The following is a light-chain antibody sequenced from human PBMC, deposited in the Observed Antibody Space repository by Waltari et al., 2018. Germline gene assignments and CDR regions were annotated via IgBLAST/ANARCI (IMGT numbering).Light chain of an antibody. J-gene: IGLJ1*01. V-gene: IGLV3-21*01. CDR2: YDS. Sequence: SFVLTQPPPVSVPPGETATITCGGNNIGTKSVHLYRHNPGQAPVFVISYDSDRPSGSPGRFAGSNSGDTATLTISRVEAGDEADYYCQVWDANNEPGLFGTGTEVTV. CDR3: QVWDANNEPGL. CDR1: NIGTKS.